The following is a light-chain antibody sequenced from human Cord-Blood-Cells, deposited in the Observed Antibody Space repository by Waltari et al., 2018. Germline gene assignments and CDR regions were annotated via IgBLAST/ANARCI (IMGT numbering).Light chain of an antibody. J-gene: IGLJ3*02. CDR2: DVS. CDR1: SSDAGGYNY. Sequence: QSALTQPASVSGSPGQSITISCTGTSSDAGGYNYVSWYQQHPGKAPKLMIYDVSKRPSGVSNRFSGSKSGNTASLTISGLQTEDEADYYCSSYTSSRVFGGGTKLTVL. V-gene: IGLV2-14*01. CDR3: SSYTSSRV.